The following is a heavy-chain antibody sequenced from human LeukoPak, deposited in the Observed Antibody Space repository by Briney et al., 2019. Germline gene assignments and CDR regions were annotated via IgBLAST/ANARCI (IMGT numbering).Heavy chain of an antibody. V-gene: IGHV4-61*01. CDR2: IYYSGST. D-gene: IGHD2-21*02. Sequence: SETLSLTCTVSGGSVSSGSYYWSWIRQPPGKGLECIGYIYYSGSTNYNPSLKSRVTISVDTSKNQFSLKLSSVTAADTAVYYCARVGVTSGPQIDYWGQGTLVTVSS. CDR1: GGSVSSGSYY. J-gene: IGHJ4*02. CDR3: ARVGVTSGPQIDY.